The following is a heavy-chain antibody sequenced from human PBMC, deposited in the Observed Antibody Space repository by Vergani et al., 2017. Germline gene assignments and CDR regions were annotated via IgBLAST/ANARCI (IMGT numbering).Heavy chain of an antibody. V-gene: IGHV1-18*01. Sequence: QSQLVQSGDEVKKPGASVKVSCKASGYTFTNYGIAWVRQAPGQGLEWMGWLGPDNGNMKYAQKFQGRLTMTTDTSTNTAFLELRSLRSEDTAVYYCARGYCSGERCYSFWREIVVPFDPWGQGTLVTVSS. CDR3: ARGYCSGERCYSFWREIVVPFDP. CDR2: LGPDNGNM. J-gene: IGHJ5*02. CDR1: GYTFTNYG. D-gene: IGHD2-15*01.